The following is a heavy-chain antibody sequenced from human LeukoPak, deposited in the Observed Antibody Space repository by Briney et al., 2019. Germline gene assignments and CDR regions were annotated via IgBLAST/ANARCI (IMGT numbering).Heavy chain of an antibody. Sequence: GRSLRLSCAASGFTFSSYPMHWVRQAPGKGLAWVSIISYDGTNKYYADSVKGRFTISRDNSKNTLFLQMNSLRAEDTAVYYCARVEVAYCSGGSCYDLAYWGQGTLVTVSS. J-gene: IGHJ4*02. CDR1: GFTFSSYP. D-gene: IGHD2-15*01. CDR2: ISYDGTNK. V-gene: IGHV3-30*04. CDR3: ARVEVAYCSGGSCYDLAY.